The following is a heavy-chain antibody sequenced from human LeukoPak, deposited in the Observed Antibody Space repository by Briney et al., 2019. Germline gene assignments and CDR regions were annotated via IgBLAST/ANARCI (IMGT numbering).Heavy chain of an antibody. D-gene: IGHD1-26*01. CDR3: ARVGSTPAKFDY. CDR2: INHSGST. V-gene: IGHV4-34*01. J-gene: IGHJ4*02. Sequence: SETLSLTCAVYGGSFSGYYWSWIRQPPGKGPEWIGEINHSGSTNYNPSLKSRVTISVDTSKNQFSLKLSSVTAADTAVYYCARVGSTPAKFDYWGQGTQVTVSS. CDR1: GGSFSGYY.